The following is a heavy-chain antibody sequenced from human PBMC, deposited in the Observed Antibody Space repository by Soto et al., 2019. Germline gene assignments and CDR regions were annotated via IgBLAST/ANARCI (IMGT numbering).Heavy chain of an antibody. CDR1: GDSIRSYY. J-gene: IGHJ6*02. D-gene: IGHD3-10*01. CDR3: ARARITMVREVIKYNMDV. V-gene: IGHV4-59*01. CDR2: VYYGGST. Sequence: PSETLSLTCTVSGDSIRSYYWTWIRQPPGRGLEWIGHVYYGGSTHSNPSLQSRVTISVDTSENQFSLKLSSVTAADTGIYYCARARITMVREVIKYNMDVWGQGTTVTVSS.